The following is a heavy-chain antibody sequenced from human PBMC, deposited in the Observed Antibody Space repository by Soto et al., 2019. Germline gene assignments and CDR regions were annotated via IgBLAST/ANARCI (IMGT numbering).Heavy chain of an antibody. V-gene: IGHV4-34*01. CDR2: INHSGST. CDR1: GGSFSGYY. CDR3: ARSKQQLVRVCWFDP. J-gene: IGHJ5*02. Sequence: PSETLSLTCAVYGGSFSGYYWSWIRQPPGKGLEWIGEINHSGSTNYNPSLKSRVTISVDTSKNQFSLKLSSVTAADTAVYYCARSKQQLVRVCWFDPWDQGTRVTVSS. D-gene: IGHD6-13*01.